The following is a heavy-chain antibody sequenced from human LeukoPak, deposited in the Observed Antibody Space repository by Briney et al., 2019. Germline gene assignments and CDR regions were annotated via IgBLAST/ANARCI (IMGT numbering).Heavy chain of an antibody. CDR2: VYYTGST. D-gene: IGHD6-6*01. CDR3: ASHSAYSSSSYFDY. Sequence: PSETLSLTCSVSGGSVSNYYWSWIRQPPGKGLEWIGYVYYTGSTNYNPSLKSRVTMFEDKSKNQFSLRLYSVTVADTAVYYCASHSAYSSSSYFDYWGQGSLVTVSS. V-gene: IGHV4-59*08. CDR1: GGSVSNYY. J-gene: IGHJ4*02.